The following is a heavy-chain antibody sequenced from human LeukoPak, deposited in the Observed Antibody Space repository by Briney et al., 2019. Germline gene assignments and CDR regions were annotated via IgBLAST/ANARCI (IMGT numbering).Heavy chain of an antibody. Sequence: PSETLSLTCTVSGGSISSSSYYWGWIRQPPGKGLEWIGSIYYSGSTYYNPSLKSRVTISVDTSKNQFSLKLSSVTAADTAVYYCARLTYYDILTGYLPSENDYWGQGTLVTVSS. J-gene: IGHJ4*02. CDR3: ARLTYYDILTGYLPSENDY. CDR2: IYYSGST. V-gene: IGHV4-39*01. D-gene: IGHD3-9*01. CDR1: GGSISSSSYY.